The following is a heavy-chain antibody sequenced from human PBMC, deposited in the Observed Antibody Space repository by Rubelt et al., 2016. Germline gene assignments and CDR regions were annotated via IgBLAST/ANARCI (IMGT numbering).Heavy chain of an antibody. CDR2: ISAYNGNT. CDR1: G. V-gene: IGHV1-18*01. Sequence: GISWVRQAPGQGLEWMGWISAYNGNTNYAQKLQGRVTMTTDTSTSTAYMELRSLRSDDTAVYYCARGYYGSGSYMLRFDPWGRGTLVTVSS. CDR3: ARGYYGSGSYMLRFDP. J-gene: IGHJ5*02. D-gene: IGHD3-10*01.